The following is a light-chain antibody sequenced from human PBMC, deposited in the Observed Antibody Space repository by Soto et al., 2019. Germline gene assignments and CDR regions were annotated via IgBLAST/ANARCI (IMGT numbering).Light chain of an antibody. Sequence: QSALTQPASVSGSPGQSVTISCTGRRRDIVYSNFISCHQHSQGKAPRLLNYEVNNRPSGVSGRFSGSKAGNTAPLTSSGLRDDDEADYFCASFRSGTIRVFGSGTKLTVL. CDR1: RRDIVYSNF. CDR2: EVN. CDR3: ASFRSGTIRV. V-gene: IGLV2-14*01. J-gene: IGLJ3*02.